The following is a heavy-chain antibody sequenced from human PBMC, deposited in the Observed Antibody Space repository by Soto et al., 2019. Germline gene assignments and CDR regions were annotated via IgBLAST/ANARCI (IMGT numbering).Heavy chain of an antibody. CDR1: GFTFSNYV. CDR2: ISGSGDNT. Sequence: EVHLLDSGGGLVQPGGSLRLSCAASGFTFSNYVMSWVRQAPGKGREWVSSISGSGDNTYYADSVKGRFTISRDNSKNTTFLQMNSLRAEDTAVYYCATLPLVLALGFDYWGQGTLVTVSS. CDR3: ATLPLVLALGFDY. V-gene: IGHV3-23*01. J-gene: IGHJ4*02.